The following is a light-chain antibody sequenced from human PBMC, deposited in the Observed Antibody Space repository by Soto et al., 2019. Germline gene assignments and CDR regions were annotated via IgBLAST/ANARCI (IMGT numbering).Light chain of an antibody. CDR3: CSYAGGPYV. V-gene: IGLV2-11*01. J-gene: IGLJ1*01. CDR2: DVS. CDR1: SSDVGGYNY. Sequence: QLVLTQPRSVSGSPGQSVAISCTGTSSDVGGYNYVSWYQQHPGKAPKLMIYDVSKRPSGVPDRFSGSKSGNTASLTISGLQAEDEADYYCCSYAGGPYVFGTGTKLTVL.